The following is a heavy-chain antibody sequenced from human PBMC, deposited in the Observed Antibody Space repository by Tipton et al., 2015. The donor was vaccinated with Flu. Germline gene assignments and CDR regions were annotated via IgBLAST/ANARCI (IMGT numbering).Heavy chain of an antibody. V-gene: IGHV4-30-2*01. CDR1: GGSTNIGGHS. J-gene: IGHJ5*02. D-gene: IGHD4-11*01. CDR2: MYHSGST. CDR3: ARRDYSNYVSDPKSWFDP. Sequence: TLSLTCTASGGSTNIGGHSWSWIRQPPGKGLEWIGYMYHSGSTYYNPSLNSRVTISVDTSKNQFSLKVFSVTAADTAVYYCARRDYSNYVSDPKSWFDPWGQGILVTVSS.